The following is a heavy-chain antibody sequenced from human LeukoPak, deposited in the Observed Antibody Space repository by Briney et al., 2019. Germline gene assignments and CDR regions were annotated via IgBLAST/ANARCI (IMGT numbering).Heavy chain of an antibody. Sequence: GGSLRLSCAASGFTFSSYSMNWVRQAPGKGLEWVSYITTSSSKIYYADSVKGRFTISRDNAKNSLYLQMNSLRAEDTAVYYCASLAEYYYDSSGYYYFDYWGQGTLVTVSS. J-gene: IGHJ4*02. CDR3: ASLAEYYYDSSGYYYFDY. CDR1: GFTFSSYS. V-gene: IGHV3-48*01. D-gene: IGHD3-22*01. CDR2: ITTSSSKI.